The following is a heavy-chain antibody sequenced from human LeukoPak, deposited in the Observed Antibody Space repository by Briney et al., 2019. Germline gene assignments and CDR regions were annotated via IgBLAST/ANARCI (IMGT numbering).Heavy chain of an antibody. V-gene: IGHV3-20*04. CDR3: ARAVSNSGWYGSVDY. D-gene: IGHD6-19*01. CDR2: INWDGGRT. Sequence: GGSLRLSCAASGFTFDDYGMSWVRQAPGKGLEWVSGINWDGGRTGYAESVKGRFTISRDNAKNSLYLQMNTLRAEDTALYYCARAVSNSGWYGSVDYWGQGTLVTVSS. CDR1: GFTFDDYG. J-gene: IGHJ4*02.